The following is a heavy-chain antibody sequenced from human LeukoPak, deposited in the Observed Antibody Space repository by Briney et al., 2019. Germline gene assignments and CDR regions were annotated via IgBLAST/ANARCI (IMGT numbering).Heavy chain of an antibody. D-gene: IGHD2-2*01. CDR3: GSLTYMPM. CDR2: ISGSCDRT. V-gene: IGHV3-23*01. CDR1: GFTFSSYG. J-gene: IGHJ3*02. Sequence: GGPLRLSCAASGFTFSSYGMSWVRQAPGKGLEWVSSISGSCDRTYYADSVKGRFTISRDSSKNTVYLQMSTPRAEDTAMYYCGSLTYMPMWGQGTMVTV.